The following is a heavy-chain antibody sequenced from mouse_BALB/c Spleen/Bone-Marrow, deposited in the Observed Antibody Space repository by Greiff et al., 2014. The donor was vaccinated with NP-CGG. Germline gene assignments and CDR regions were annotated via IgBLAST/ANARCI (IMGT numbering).Heavy chain of an antibody. Sequence: VQLQQSGPELVKPGASVKISCKASGSSFTAYYIHWVKQSHVKSLEWIGRINPYNGATSYNQNFKDKASLTVDKSSSTAYMELHSLTSEDSAVYYCARKGNYGWFAYWGQGTLVTVSA. J-gene: IGHJ3*01. D-gene: IGHD2-1*01. V-gene: IGHV1-31*01. CDR1: GSSFTAYY. CDR2: INPYNGAT. CDR3: ARKGNYGWFAY.